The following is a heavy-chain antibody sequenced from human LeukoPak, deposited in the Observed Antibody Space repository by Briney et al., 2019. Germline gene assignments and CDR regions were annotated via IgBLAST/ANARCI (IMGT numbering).Heavy chain of an antibody. CDR2: ISGSSTYS. CDR3: ARGHQLVAARPWDWSFDL. D-gene: IGHD1-1*01. Sequence: PGGSLRLSCAGSGFPFSTYTMNWVRQAPGKGLEWLSTISGSSTYSYYADSVKGRFTISRDDAKNSLYLQMNSLRAEDTAVYYCARGHQLVAARPWDWSFDLWGRGTLVTVSS. CDR1: GFPFSTYT. J-gene: IGHJ2*01. V-gene: IGHV3-21*01.